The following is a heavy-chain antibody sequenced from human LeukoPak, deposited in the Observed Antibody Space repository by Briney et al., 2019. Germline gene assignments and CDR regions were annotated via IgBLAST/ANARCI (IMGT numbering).Heavy chain of an antibody. J-gene: IGHJ4*02. V-gene: IGHV3-7*01. CDR1: GFTFSCYW. Sequence: GGSLRLSCAASGFTFSCYWMSWVRQAPGKGLEWVANIKQDGSEKYYVDSVKGRFTISRDNAKNSLYLQMNSLRADDTAVYYCARDKIVGPTTLDFWGQGTLVTVSS. D-gene: IGHD1-26*01. CDR3: ARDKIVGPTTLDF. CDR2: IKQDGSEK.